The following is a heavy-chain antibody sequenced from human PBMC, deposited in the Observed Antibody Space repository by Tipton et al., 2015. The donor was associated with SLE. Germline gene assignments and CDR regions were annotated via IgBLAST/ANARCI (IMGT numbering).Heavy chain of an antibody. J-gene: IGHJ5*01. Sequence: TLSLTCTVSGGSISSGGYYWSWIRQHPGKGLEWIGYIYYSGSTYYNPSLKSRVTISVDTSKNQFSLKLSSVTAADTAVYYCASLYSSSWWFDSWGQGTLVTVSS. D-gene: IGHD6-13*01. CDR3: ASLYSSSWWFDS. CDR1: GGSISSGGYY. CDR2: IYYSGST. V-gene: IGHV4-31*03.